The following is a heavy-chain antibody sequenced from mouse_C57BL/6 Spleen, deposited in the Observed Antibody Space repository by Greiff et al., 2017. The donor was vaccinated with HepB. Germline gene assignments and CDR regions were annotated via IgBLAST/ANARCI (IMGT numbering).Heavy chain of an antibody. J-gene: IGHJ3*01. V-gene: IGHV5-17*01. CDR2: ISSGSSTI. CDR1: GFTFSDYG. CDR3: ARNPYYYGSSYGGSFFAY. D-gene: IGHD1-1*01. Sequence: EVQRVESGGGLVKPGGSLKLSCAASGFTFSDYGMHWVRQAPEKGLEWVAYISSGSSTIYYADTVKGRFTISRDNAKNTLFLQMTSLRSEDTAMYYCARNPYYYGSSYGGSFFAYWGQGTLVTVSA.